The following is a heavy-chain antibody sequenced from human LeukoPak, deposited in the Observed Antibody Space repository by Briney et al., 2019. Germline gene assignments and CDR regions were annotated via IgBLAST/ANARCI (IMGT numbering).Heavy chain of an antibody. CDR2: INPSGGST. Sequence: ASVKVSCKASGYIFSSYYMHWVRQAPGQGLEWMGIINPSGGSTSYAQKFQGRVTITRDTSASTAYMELSSLRSEDTAVYYCARVPYYDSSGYDYPIDYWGQGTLVTVSS. V-gene: IGHV1-46*01. D-gene: IGHD3-22*01. CDR3: ARVPYYDSSGYDYPIDY. J-gene: IGHJ4*02. CDR1: GYIFSSYY.